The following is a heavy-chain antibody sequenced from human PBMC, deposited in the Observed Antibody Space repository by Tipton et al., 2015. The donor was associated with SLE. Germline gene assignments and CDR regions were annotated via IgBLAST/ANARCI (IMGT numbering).Heavy chain of an antibody. V-gene: IGHV4-59*01. CDR2: IYYTGST. Sequence: GLVKPSQTLSLTCAVYGESFNGYFWTWIRQPPGKGLEWIGYIYYTGSTNYNPSLKSRVTISVDTSKNQFSLKLSSVTAADTAVYYCARVESVSGFYYYYYMDVWGKGTTVTVSS. J-gene: IGHJ6*03. CDR1: GESFNGYF. CDR3: ARVESVSGFYYYYYMDV.